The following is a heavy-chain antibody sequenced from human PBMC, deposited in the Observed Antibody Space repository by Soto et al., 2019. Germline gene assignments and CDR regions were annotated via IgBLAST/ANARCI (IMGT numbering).Heavy chain of an antibody. Sequence: ASVKVSCKTSGYTFTTSYMHWVRQAPGQGLQWMGIINLSGGSTSYAQMFQDRVTMTRDTSTSTVYMELNSLRSEDTAVYYCARGAGQLWLQGWGQGTLVTVSS. CDR2: INLSGGST. V-gene: IGHV1-46*01. D-gene: IGHD5-18*01. CDR1: GYTFTTSY. J-gene: IGHJ4*02. CDR3: ARGAGQLWLQG.